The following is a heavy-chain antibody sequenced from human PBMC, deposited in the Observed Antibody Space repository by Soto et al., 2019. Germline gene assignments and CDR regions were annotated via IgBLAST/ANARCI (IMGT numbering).Heavy chain of an antibody. Sequence: SETLSLTCTVSGGSISSYYWSWIRQPPGKGLGWIGYIYYSGSTNYNPSLKSRVTISVDTSKNQFSLKLSSVTAADTAVYYCARVVSNSRYYYYYYMDVWGKGTTVTVSS. CDR2: IYYSGST. J-gene: IGHJ6*03. D-gene: IGHD4-4*01. V-gene: IGHV4-59*01. CDR3: ARVVSNSRYYYYYYMDV. CDR1: GGSISSYY.